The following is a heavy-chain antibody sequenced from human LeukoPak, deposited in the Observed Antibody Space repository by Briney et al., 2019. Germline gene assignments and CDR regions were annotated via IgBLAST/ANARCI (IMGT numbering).Heavy chain of an antibody. CDR1: GFTFDDYA. CDR3: ARQRTYYYDSSGYYRDV. D-gene: IGHD3-22*01. CDR2: ISWNSGSI. V-gene: IGHV3-9*03. J-gene: IGHJ6*03. Sequence: RSGGSLRLSCAASGFTFDDYAMHWVRQAPGKGLEWVSGISWNSGSIGYADSVKGRFTISRDNAKNSLYLQMNSLRAEDMALYYCARQRTYYYDSSGYYRDVWGKGTTVTVSS.